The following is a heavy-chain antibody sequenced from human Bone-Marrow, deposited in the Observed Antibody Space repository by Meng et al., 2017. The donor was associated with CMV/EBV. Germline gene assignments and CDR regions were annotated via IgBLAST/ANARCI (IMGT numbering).Heavy chain of an antibody. D-gene: IGHD1-26*01. CDR2: ISSSGSTI. CDR3: ARVVGATPYGMDV. CDR1: GFTFSDYY. Sequence: LSLTCAASGFTFSDYYMSWIRQAPGKGLEWVSYISSSGSTIYYADSVKGRFTISRDNAKNSLYLQMNSLRAEDTAVYYCARVVGATPYGMDVWGQGTTVTVSS. J-gene: IGHJ6*02. V-gene: IGHV3-11*01.